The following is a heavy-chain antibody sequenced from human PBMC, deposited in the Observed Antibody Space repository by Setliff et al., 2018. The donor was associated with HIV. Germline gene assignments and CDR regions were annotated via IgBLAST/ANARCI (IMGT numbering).Heavy chain of an antibody. Sequence: PSETLSLTCAVYGGSFSGNYWTWIRPPPGHGLEWIGEINHNRNTNYSTSLKSRVTISVDTSKNQFSLRVNSVTAADTAVYYCARAPNRIGNMVRGVSRAFDTWSQGTLVTVSS. CDR2: INHNRNT. J-gene: IGHJ3*02. CDR3: ARAPNRIGNMVRGVSRAFDT. D-gene: IGHD3-10*01. CDR1: GGSFSGNY. V-gene: IGHV4-34*01.